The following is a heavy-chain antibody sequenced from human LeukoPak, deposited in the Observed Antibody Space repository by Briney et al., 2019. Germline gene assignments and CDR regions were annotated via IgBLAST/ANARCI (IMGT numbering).Heavy chain of an antibody. CDR3: ARDNTRMASFDY. V-gene: IGHV1-18*01. Sequence: ASEKVSCKTSGYTFTDYPITWVRQAPGQALEWMGWISTYNGITNYAENFQGRVTMTTDTSTTTVHMELRSLRSDDTAVYHCARDNTRMASFDYWGQGTLVTVSS. D-gene: IGHD2-8*01. J-gene: IGHJ4*02. CDR2: ISTYNGIT. CDR1: GYTFTDYP.